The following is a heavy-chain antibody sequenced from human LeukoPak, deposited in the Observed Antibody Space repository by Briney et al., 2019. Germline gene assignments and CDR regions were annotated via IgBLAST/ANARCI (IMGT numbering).Heavy chain of an antibody. CDR3: AKYGYDSSGYYYVQH. CDR2: ISGSGGST. Sequence: GGSLRLSCAASGFTFSSYGMSWVRQAPGKGLEWVSAISGSGGSTYYADSVKGRFTISRDNSKNTLYLQMNSPRAEDTAVYYCAKYGYDSSGYYYVQHWGQGTLVTVSS. CDR1: GFTFSSYG. J-gene: IGHJ1*01. V-gene: IGHV3-23*01. D-gene: IGHD3-22*01.